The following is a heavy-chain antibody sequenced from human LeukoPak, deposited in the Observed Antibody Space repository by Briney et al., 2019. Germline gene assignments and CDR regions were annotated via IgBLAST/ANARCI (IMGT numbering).Heavy chain of an antibody. V-gene: IGHV3-23*01. Sequence: PGGSLRLSCAISGFTYSMSWVRQAPGKGLEWVSSISASGGGTHYAGSVKGRFTIPRDNSKKTMYLQMNSLRVDDTAKYFCAAWDPNFYYMDVWGKGTTVTVSS. J-gene: IGHJ6*03. CDR3: AAWDPNFYYMDV. CDR1: GFTYS. CDR2: ISASGGGT. D-gene: IGHD1-26*01.